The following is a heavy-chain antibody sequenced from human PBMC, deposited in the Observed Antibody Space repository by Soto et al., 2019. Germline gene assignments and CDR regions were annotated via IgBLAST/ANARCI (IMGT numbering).Heavy chain of an antibody. J-gene: IGHJ6*02. D-gene: IGHD6-19*01. CDR2: INAGNGNT. V-gene: IGHV1-3*01. CDR1: GYTFTSYA. CDR3: ARDQEESSGWFSEIFGMDV. Sequence: ASVKVSCKVSGYTFTSYAMHWVRQAPGQRLEWMGWINAGNGNTKYSQKFQGRVTITRDTSASTAYMELSSLRSEDTAVYYCARDQEESSGWFSEIFGMDVWGQGTTVTVSS.